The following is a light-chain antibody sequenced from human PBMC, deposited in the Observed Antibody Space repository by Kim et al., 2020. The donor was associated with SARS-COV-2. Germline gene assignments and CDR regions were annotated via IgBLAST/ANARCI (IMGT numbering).Light chain of an antibody. CDR3: QQYNSWPYT. CDR2: GAS. CDR1: QSVSSN. V-gene: IGKV3D-15*01. Sequence: SVSPGERVTLSCRASQSVSSNLAWYHQKPGQAPRLLVYGASTRATGIPARFSGSGSGTDFTLTISSLQSEDFAVYYCQQYNSWPYTFGPGTKLEI. J-gene: IGKJ2*01.